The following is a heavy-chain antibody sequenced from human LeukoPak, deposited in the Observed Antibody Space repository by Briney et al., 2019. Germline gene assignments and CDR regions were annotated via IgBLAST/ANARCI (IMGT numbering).Heavy chain of an antibody. CDR2: IKSDGST. V-gene: IGHV3-74*01. CDR1: GFTFSSYA. D-gene: IGHD3-22*01. Sequence: GGSLRLSCAASGFTFSSYAMSWVRQTPGKGLVWVSRIKSDGSTNYADSVKGRFTISRDNAKNTVSLQMNSLRAEDTGVYYCARAPSEIGGYYPEYFRHWGQGTLVTVSS. J-gene: IGHJ1*01. CDR3: ARAPSEIGGYYPEYFRH.